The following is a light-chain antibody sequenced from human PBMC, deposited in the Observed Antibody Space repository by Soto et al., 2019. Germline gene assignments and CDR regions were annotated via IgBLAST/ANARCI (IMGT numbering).Light chain of an antibody. CDR1: SSNIGAGYE. J-gene: IGLJ1*01. CDR3: PAYDNSRSGSYV. V-gene: IGLV1-40*01. Sequence: QSVLTQPPSVSGAPGERVTISCTGSSSNIGAGYEVHWYQQLPGTSPKLLIYEDTDRPSGVPDRFSGSKSGTSASLAITGRLAEDEADYYCPAYDNSRSGSYVVGTGTKLTVL. CDR2: EDT.